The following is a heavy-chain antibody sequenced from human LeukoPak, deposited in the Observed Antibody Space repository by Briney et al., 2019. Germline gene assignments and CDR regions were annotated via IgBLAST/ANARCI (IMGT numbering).Heavy chain of an antibody. CDR2: IIPILGIA. CDR1: GGTFSSYA. D-gene: IGHD3-22*01. CDR3: ARGGHYYDSSGPTFDY. V-gene: IGHV1-69*04. J-gene: IGHJ4*02. Sequence: SVKVSCKASGGTFSSYAISWVRQAPGQGLEWMGRIIPILGIANYAQKLQGRVTITADKSTSTAYMELSSLRSEDTAVYYCARGGHYYDSSGPTFDYWGQGTLVTVSS.